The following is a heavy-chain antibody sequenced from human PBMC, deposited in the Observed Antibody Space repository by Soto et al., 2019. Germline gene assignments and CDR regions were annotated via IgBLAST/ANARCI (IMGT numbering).Heavy chain of an antibody. CDR3: ARDQDGSGRTPIGY. J-gene: IGHJ4*02. Sequence: SETLSLTCAVSGGSISSSNWWSWVRQPPGKGLEWIGEIYHSGSTNYNPSLKSRVTISVGKSKNQFSLKLSSVTAADTAVYYCARDQDGSGRTPIGYWGQGTLVTVSS. CDR2: IYHSGST. V-gene: IGHV4-4*02. CDR1: GGSISSSNW. D-gene: IGHD3-10*01.